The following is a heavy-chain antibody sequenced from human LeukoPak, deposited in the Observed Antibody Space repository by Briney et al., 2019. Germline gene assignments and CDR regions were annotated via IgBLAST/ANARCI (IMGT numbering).Heavy chain of an antibody. D-gene: IGHD6-13*01. CDR1: GFTVSRNY. J-gene: IGHJ6*02. CDR2: IHSGGIT. CDR3: VRDRGIASTGGYGMDV. Sequence: PGGSLRLSCAPSGFTVSRNYMRWVRQAPGTGLEWVSIIHSGGITHYADSVKGRFTISRDNSKNTLYLQMNSLRAEDTAVYYCVRDRGIASTGGYGMDVWGQGTTVTVSS. V-gene: IGHV3-53*01.